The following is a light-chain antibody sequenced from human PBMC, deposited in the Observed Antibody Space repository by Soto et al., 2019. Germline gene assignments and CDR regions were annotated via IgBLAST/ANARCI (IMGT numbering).Light chain of an antibody. CDR2: EVN. CDR1: SSDVGGYNY. V-gene: IGLV2-14*01. J-gene: IGLJ1*01. Sequence: QSVLAQPASVSGSPGQSITISCTGSSSDVGGYNYVSWYQQHPGKAPKLIIYEVNNRPSGVSYRFSGSKSGSTASLTISGLQAEDEADYYCTSYTNIASLDVFGTGTKV. CDR3: TSYTNIASLDV.